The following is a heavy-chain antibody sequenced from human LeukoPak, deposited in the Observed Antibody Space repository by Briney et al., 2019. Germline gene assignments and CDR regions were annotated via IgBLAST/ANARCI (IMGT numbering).Heavy chain of an antibody. V-gene: IGHV3-23*01. CDR3: AKVGSIAVAGPSYFDY. Sequence: GGSLRLSCAASGFTFSSYAMSWVRQAPGKGLEWVSAISGSGGSTYYADSVKGRFTISRDNSKNTLYLQMNSLRAEDTAVYYCAKVGSIAVAGPSYFDYWGQGTLVTVSS. D-gene: IGHD6-19*01. CDR1: GFTFSSYA. CDR2: ISGSGGST. J-gene: IGHJ4*02.